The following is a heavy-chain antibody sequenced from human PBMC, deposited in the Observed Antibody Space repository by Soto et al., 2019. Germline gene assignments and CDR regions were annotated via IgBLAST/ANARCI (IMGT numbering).Heavy chain of an antibody. J-gene: IGHJ4*02. V-gene: IGHV3-7*01. CDR2: IKQDGNEK. CDR3: AIGHWLGK. Sequence: EVQLVDSGGALVQPGESLRLSCAASGFNFSDAFMTWVRQAPGKGLEWVATIKQDGNEKYYVDSVKGRFTSSRDNAKNSLYLQMNALRAEDTAVYYCAIGHWLGKWGQGTLVNVSS. D-gene: IGHD6-19*01. CDR1: GFNFSDAF.